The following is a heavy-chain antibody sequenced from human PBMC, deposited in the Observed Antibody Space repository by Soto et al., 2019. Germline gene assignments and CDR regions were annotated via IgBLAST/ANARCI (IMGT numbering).Heavy chain of an antibody. D-gene: IGHD1-26*01. V-gene: IGHV1-24*01. Sequence: GASVKVSCKVSGYTLTELSMHWLRQAPGKGLEWMGGFDPEDGETIYAQKFQGRVTMTEDTSTDTAYMELSSLRSEDTAVYYCATGWSGAITDKLWAFDIWGQGTMVTVSS. CDR1: GYTLTELS. J-gene: IGHJ3*02. CDR2: FDPEDGET. CDR3: ATGWSGAITDKLWAFDI.